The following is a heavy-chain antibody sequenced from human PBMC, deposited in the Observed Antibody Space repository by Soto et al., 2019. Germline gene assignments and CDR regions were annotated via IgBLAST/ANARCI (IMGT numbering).Heavy chain of an antibody. Sequence: PSQTLSITCAISGDIVSSSSAAWNWISQSPSRGLEWLGRTYYKSKWNNDYALSVESRIIINPDTSKNQFSLHLYSVTPEDTAVYYCAGITWFRGMDVWGQGTPVTVSS. V-gene: IGHV6-1*01. CDR3: AGITWFRGMDV. D-gene: IGHD3-10*01. CDR1: GDIVSSSSAA. CDR2: TYYKSKWNN. J-gene: IGHJ6*02.